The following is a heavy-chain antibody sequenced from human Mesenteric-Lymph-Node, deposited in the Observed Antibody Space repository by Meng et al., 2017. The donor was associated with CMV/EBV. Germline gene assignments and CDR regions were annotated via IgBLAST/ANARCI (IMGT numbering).Heavy chain of an antibody. J-gene: IGHJ4*02. V-gene: IGHV4-61*01. CDR2: IYYSGST. CDR1: SGSSGSYY. D-gene: IGHD5-24*01. CDR3: ARRGLSGVATIRAFDS. Sequence: SGSSGSYYWSWIRQPPGKGLEWIGYIYYSGSTTYNPSLKSRVTISQDTSKNQFSLKLSSVTAADTAVYYCARRGLSGVATIRAFDSWGQGTLVTVSS.